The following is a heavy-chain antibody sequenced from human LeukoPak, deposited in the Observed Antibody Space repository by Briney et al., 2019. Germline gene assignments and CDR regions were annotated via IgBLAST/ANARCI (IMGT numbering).Heavy chain of an antibody. CDR2: IRYDGSNK. D-gene: IGHD6-13*01. CDR1: GFTFSNYG. Sequence: GGSLRLSCAASGFTFSNYGMHWVRQAPGKGLEWVAFIRYDGSNKYYADSVKGRFTISRDSPKNTLYLQMNSLRAEDTAVYYCAKDLAAAGTYYYMDVWGKGTTVTISS. CDR3: AKDLAAAGTYYYMDV. V-gene: IGHV3-30*02. J-gene: IGHJ6*03.